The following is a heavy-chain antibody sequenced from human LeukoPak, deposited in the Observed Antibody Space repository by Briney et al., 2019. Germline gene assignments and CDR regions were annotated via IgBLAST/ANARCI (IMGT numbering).Heavy chain of an antibody. V-gene: IGHV3-15*01. D-gene: IGHD1-26*01. J-gene: IGHJ4*02. CDR1: GXNFQYAW. CDR3: TSLVGSQTH. Sequence: GGSLRLSCAGSGXNFQYAWMTWVRQAPGKRLEWVGRIKSKRDGETTDYAALVKSRFSISRDDSKNTVYLQMNSLRTEDTAVYYCTSLVGSQTHWGQGTLVAVSS. CDR2: IKSKRDGETT.